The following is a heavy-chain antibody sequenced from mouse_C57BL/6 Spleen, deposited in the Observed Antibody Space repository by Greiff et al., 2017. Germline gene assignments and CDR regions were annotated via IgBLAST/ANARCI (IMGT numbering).Heavy chain of an antibody. CDR1: GFTFSDYG. V-gene: IGHV5-17*01. D-gene: IGHD2-1*01. J-gene: IGHJ4*01. CDR2: ISSGSSTI. Sequence: DVQLVESGGGLVKPGGSLKLSCAASGFTFSDYGMHWVRQAPEKGLEWVAYISSGSSTIYYADTVKGRFTISRDNAKNTLFLQMTSLRSEDTAMYYCAKDGNYRGYAMDYWGQGTSVTVSS. CDR3: AKDGNYRGYAMDY.